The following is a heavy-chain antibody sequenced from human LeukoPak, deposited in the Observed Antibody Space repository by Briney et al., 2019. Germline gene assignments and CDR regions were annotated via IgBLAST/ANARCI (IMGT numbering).Heavy chain of an antibody. J-gene: IGHJ4*02. CDR2: ISAYNGNT. CDR3: ARAWGEDIAARPYYFDY. D-gene: IGHD6-6*01. CDR1: GYTFSNYA. Sequence: ASVKVSCKASGYTFSNYAISWVRQAPGQGLEWMGWISAYNGNTNYAPKLQGRVTMNTDTSTSAAYMELRSLRSDDTAVYYCARAWGEDIAARPYYFDYWGQGSLVTVSS. V-gene: IGHV1-18*01.